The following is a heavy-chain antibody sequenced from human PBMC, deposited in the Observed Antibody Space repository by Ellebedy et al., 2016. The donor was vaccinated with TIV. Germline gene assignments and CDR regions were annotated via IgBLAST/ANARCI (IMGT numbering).Heavy chain of an antibody. Sequence: MPSETLSLTCTVSGGSISSYYWSRIRQPPGKGLEWIGYIYYSGSTNYNPSLKSRVTISVDTSKNQFSLKLSSVTAADTAVYYCARGYSGYDLRFDYWGQGTLVTVSS. V-gene: IGHV4-59*01. J-gene: IGHJ4*02. CDR3: ARGYSGYDLRFDY. CDR1: GGSISSYY. CDR2: IYYSGST. D-gene: IGHD5-12*01.